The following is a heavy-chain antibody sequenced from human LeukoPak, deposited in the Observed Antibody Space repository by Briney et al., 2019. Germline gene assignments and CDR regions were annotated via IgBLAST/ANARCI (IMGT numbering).Heavy chain of an antibody. J-gene: IGHJ6*02. CDR2: ISGSGGST. CDR1: GFTFSSYA. CDR3: AKIPRGYSYGNYYYGMDV. Sequence: GGSLRLSCAASGFTFSSYAMSWVRQAPVKGLEWVSVISGSGGSTYYADSVKGRFTISRDNSKNSLYLQMNSLRTEDTALYYCAKIPRGYSYGNYYYGMDVWGQGTTVTVSS. V-gene: IGHV3-23*01. D-gene: IGHD5-18*01.